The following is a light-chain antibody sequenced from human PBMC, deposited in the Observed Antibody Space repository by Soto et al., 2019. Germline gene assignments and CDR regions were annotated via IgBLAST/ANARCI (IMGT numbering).Light chain of an antibody. Sequence: EIVLTQSPGTLSLSPGEGATLSCRASQSVSSSYLAWYQQKPGQAPRLLIYGASSRATGIPDRFSGGGSGTDFTLTISRLEPEDFAVYYCQQSDTSPWTFGQGTKVEIK. CDR2: GAS. V-gene: IGKV3-20*01. J-gene: IGKJ1*01. CDR1: QSVSSSY. CDR3: QQSDTSPWT.